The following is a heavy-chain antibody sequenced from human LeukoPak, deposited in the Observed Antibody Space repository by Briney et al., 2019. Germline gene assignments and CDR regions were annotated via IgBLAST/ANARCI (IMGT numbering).Heavy chain of an antibody. J-gene: IGHJ3*02. CDR3: ARGGYCSSSICYSLNAFDI. Sequence: GGSLRLSCAASGFTFSSYEMNWVRQAPGKELEWVSYISSSGTTIYYADSVKGRFTISRDNAKNSLYLQMNSLRAEDTAVYYCARGGYCSSSICYSLNAFDIWGQGTMFTVSS. CDR1: GFTFSSYE. V-gene: IGHV3-48*03. CDR2: ISSSGTTI. D-gene: IGHD2-2*01.